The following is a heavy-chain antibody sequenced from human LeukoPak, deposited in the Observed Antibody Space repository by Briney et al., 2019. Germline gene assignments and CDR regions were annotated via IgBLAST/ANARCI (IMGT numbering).Heavy chain of an antibody. Sequence: SETLSLTCAVYGGSFSGYYWSWIRQPPGKGLEWIGEINHSGSTNYNPSLKSRVTISVDTSKKQFSLKLSSVTAADTAVYYCARGRRDGYNPDSYYFDYWGQGTLVTVSP. CDR2: INHSGST. J-gene: IGHJ4*02. V-gene: IGHV4-34*01. CDR1: GGSFSGYY. D-gene: IGHD5-12*01. CDR3: ARGRRDGYNPDSYYFDY.